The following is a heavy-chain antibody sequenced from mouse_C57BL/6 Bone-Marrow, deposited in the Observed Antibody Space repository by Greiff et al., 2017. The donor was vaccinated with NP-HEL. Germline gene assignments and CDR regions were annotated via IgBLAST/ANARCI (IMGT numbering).Heavy chain of an antibody. V-gene: IGHV5-12*01. D-gene: IGHD1-3*01. CDR1: GFTFSDYY. Sequence: EVKLMESGGGLVQPGGSLKLSCAASGFTFSDYYMYWVRQTPEKRLEWVAYISNGGGSTYYPDTVKGRFTISRDNAKKTLYLQMSRLKSEDTAMYYCARHKWFHWYFDVWGTGTTVTVSS. CDR3: ARHKWFHWYFDV. CDR2: ISNGGGST. J-gene: IGHJ1*03.